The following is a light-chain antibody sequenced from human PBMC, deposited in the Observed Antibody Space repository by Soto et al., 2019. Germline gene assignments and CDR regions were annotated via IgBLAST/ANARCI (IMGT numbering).Light chain of an antibody. CDR2: GAS. CDR3: QQYGSSLGVT. CDR1: QSVSSSY. J-gene: IGKJ4*01. V-gene: IGKV3-20*01. Sequence: MLLTQSPGTLSLSPGERATLSCRASQSVSSSYLAWYQQKPGQAPRLLIYGASSRATGIPDRFSGSGSGTDFTLTISRLEPEDFAVYYCQQYGSSLGVTFGGGTKVDIK.